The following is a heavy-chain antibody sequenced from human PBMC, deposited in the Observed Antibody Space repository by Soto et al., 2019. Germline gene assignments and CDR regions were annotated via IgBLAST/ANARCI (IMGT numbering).Heavy chain of an antibody. CDR2: ISGSGASK. CDR3: AARAYGSDFDY. Sequence: EVQLLESGGGLVQTGGSLRLSCAASGFTFSSYAMSWVRQAPGKGLEWVSVISGSGASKYYADSVKGRFTISRDNSKNTLHLPMNSLRVEETAVYYCAARAYGSDFDYWGQGTLVTVSS. J-gene: IGHJ4*02. V-gene: IGHV3-23*01. D-gene: IGHD3-10*01. CDR1: GFTFSSYA.